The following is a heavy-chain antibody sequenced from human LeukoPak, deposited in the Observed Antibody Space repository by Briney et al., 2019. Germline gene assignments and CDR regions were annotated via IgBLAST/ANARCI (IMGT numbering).Heavy chain of an antibody. CDR3: ARSLPPAMFSLDY. CDR2: IYYSGST. V-gene: IGHV4-61*01. Sequence: PSETLSLTCTVSGGSISSSSYYWSWIRQPPGKRLEWIGYIYYSGSTNYNPSLKTRVTISVDTSKNQFSLKLTSVTAADTAVYYCARSLPPAMFSLDYWGQGTLVTVSS. CDR1: GGSISSSSYY. J-gene: IGHJ4*02. D-gene: IGHD2-2*01.